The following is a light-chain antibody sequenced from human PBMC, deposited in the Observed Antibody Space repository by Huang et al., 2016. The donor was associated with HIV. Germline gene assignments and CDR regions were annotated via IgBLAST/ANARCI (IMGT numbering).Light chain of an antibody. V-gene: IGKV1-39*01. J-gene: IGKJ3*01. CDR2: EAS. Sequence: DIQLTQSPSSLSASVGDRVTITCRASQTISTYLNWYQQKPGKGPKVLIYEASTLQSGVPSRFSGSGSETDFTLTISSLQPEDFATYYCQQSFNYPWTFGPGTKVDV. CDR3: QQSFNYPWT. CDR1: QTISTY.